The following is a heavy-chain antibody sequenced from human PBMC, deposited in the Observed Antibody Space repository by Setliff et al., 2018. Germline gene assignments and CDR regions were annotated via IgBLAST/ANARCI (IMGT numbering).Heavy chain of an antibody. V-gene: IGHV1-18*04. D-gene: IGHD3-16*01. J-gene: IGHJ4*02. CDR2: ISPYSGES. Sequence: ASVKVSCKTSGFRSTSFGFSWVRQAPGQGLEWMGWISPYSGESNYAQKFQDRLTVTADTSTKTTYMELRSLTSDDTAVYFCTRSRGPRVVLAADFDFWGQGTLVTVSS. CDR3: TRSRGPRVVLAADFDF. CDR1: GFRSTSFG.